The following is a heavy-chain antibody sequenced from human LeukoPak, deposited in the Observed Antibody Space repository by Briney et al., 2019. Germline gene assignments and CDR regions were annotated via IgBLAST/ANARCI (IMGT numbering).Heavy chain of an antibody. D-gene: IGHD5-18*01. V-gene: IGHV4-34*01. J-gene: IGHJ3*02. Sequence: SETLSLTCAVYGGSFSGYYWSWIRQPPGKGLEWIGEINHSGSTNYNPSLKSRVTISVDTSKNQFSLKPSSVTAADTAVYYCARLGQLWLRAGYAFDIWGQGTMVTVSS. CDR1: GGSFSGYY. CDR2: INHSGST. CDR3: ARLGQLWLRAGYAFDI.